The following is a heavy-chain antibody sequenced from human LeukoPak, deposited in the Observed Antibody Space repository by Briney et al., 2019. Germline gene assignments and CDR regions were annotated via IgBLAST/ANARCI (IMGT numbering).Heavy chain of an antibody. J-gene: IGHJ5*02. Sequence: SETLSLTCTVSGGSISSGGYYWSWIRQHPGKSLEWIGNIYYSGSTYYNPSLKSRVTISVDTSKNQFSLKLTSVTAADTAVYYCARDIGDYGWFDPWGQGPLVTVSS. CDR2: IYYSGST. D-gene: IGHD3-16*01. V-gene: IGHV4-31*03. CDR1: GGSISSGGYY. CDR3: ARDIGDYGWFDP.